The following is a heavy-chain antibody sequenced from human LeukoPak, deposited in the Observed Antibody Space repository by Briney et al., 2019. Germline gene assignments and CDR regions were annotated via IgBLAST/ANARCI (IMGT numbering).Heavy chain of an antibody. V-gene: IGHV3-30*02. D-gene: IGHD4-23*01. CDR2: IRYDGSNK. J-gene: IGHJ4*02. Sequence: GGSLRLSCAASGFTFSSYGMHWVRQAPGKGLEWVAFIRYDGSNKYYADSVKGRFTISRDNSKNTLYLQMNSLRAEDTAVYYCARAAGDKYANARFDYWGQGTLVTVSS. CDR3: ARAAGDKYANARFDY. CDR1: GFTFSSYG.